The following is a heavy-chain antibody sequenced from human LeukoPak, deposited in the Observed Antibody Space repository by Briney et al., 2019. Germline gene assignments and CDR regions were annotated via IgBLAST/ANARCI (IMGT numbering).Heavy chain of an antibody. Sequence: GGSLRLSCAASGFTFTFYSMNWVRQAPGKGLEWISSISSLGRSYKYYADSVKGRFTISRDDAKDSLYLQMNSLRADDTAVYYCVRPSIDDYGDCGYWGQGTLVTVSS. V-gene: IGHV3-21*01. CDR2: ISSLGRSYK. J-gene: IGHJ4*02. CDR1: GFTFTFYS. CDR3: VRPSIDDYGDCGY. D-gene: IGHD4-17*01.